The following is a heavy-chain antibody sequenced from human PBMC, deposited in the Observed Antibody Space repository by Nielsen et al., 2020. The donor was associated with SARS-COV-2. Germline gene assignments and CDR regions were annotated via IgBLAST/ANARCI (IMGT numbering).Heavy chain of an antibody. V-gene: IGHV1-3*01. CDR2: INAGNGNT. CDR3: ARDSGSSRWFDP. CDR1: GDTFTNYA. J-gene: IGHJ5*02. D-gene: IGHD6-6*01. Sequence: ASVKVSCKASGDTFTNYAIHWVRQAPGQRLEWMGWINAGNGNTKYSQNFQGRVTITGDTSASTAYMEVTSLRSEDTAVYYCARDSGSSRWFDPWGQGTLVTVSS.